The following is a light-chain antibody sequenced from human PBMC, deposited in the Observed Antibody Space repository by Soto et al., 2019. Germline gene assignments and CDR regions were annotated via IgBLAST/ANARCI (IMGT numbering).Light chain of an antibody. CDR2: GAS. CDR3: QQRSNWPPIT. Sequence: EFVLTQSPGTLSLSPGERATLSCRASQSFGSTSLAWYQQKPGQSPRLLIYGASSRATGIPDRFSDSGSGTDFTLTISRLEPEDFAVYYCQQRSNWPPITFGQGTRLEIK. J-gene: IGKJ5*01. V-gene: IGKV3D-20*02. CDR1: QSFGSTS.